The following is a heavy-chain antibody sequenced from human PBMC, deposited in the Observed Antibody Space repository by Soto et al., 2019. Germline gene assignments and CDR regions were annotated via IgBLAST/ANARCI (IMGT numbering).Heavy chain of an antibody. CDR3: AREGAAAGTDNRDYYYYYYMDV. CDR1: GGSISSGGYY. V-gene: IGHV4-31*03. CDR2: IYYSGST. Sequence: SETLSFTCTVSGGSISSGGYYWSWIRQHPGKGLEWIGYIYYSGSTYYNPSLKSRVTISVDTSKNQFSLKLSSVTAADTAVYYCAREGAAAGTDNRDYYYYYYMDVWGKGTTVTVSS. D-gene: IGHD6-13*01. J-gene: IGHJ6*03.